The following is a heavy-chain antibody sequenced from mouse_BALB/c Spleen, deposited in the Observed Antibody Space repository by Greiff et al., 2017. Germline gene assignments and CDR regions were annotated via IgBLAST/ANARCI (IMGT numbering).Heavy chain of an antibody. CDR3: ASNRYDDDGFAY. V-gene: IGHV1-18*01. CDR2: INPYNGGT. D-gene: IGHD2-14*01. CDR1: GYSFTGYT. Sequence: EVQLVESGPELVKPGASMKISCKASGYSFTGYTMNWVKQSHGKNLEWIGLINPYNGGTSYNQKFKGKATLTVDKSSSTAYMELLSLTSEDSAVYYCASNRYDDDGFAYWGQGTLVTVSA. J-gene: IGHJ3*01.